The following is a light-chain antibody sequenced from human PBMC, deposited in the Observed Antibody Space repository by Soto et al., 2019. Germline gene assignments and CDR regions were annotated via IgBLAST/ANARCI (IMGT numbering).Light chain of an antibody. CDR3: QHYNNWPA. Sequence: EIVMTQSPATLSVSPGERATLSCRASQSVRRKLAWYQQKPGQAPRLLIYEASTRAPGVPARFSGSGSGKEFTLTISGLQSEDFAVYSCQHYNNWPALGQGTKVEIK. J-gene: IGKJ1*01. CDR1: QSVRRK. V-gene: IGKV3-15*01. CDR2: EAS.